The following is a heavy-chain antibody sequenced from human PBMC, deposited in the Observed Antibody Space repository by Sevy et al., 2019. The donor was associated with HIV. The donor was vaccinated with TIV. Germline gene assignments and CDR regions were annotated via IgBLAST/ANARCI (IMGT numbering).Heavy chain of an antibody. D-gene: IGHD6-19*01. CDR3: ATTLEYSSGWYEYGY. Sequence: ASVKVSGKVSGYTLTELSMHWVRQAPGKGLEWMGGFDPEDGETIYAQKFQGRVTMTEDTSTDTAYMELSSLRSEDTAVYYCATTLEYSSGWYEYGYWGQGTLVTVSS. CDR1: GYTLTELS. V-gene: IGHV1-24*01. J-gene: IGHJ4*02. CDR2: FDPEDGET.